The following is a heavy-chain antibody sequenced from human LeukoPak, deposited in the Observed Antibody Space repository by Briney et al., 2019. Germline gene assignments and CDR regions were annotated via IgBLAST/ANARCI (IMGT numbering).Heavy chain of an antibody. D-gene: IGHD5-24*01. Sequence: PSETLSLTCTVSGGSISSYYWSWIRQPPGKGLEWIGYIYYSGSTNYNPSLKSRVTISVDTSKNQFSLKLSSVTAADTAVYYCARACGRSGTYKTPQGFDYWGHGTLVTVSS. CDR1: GGSISSYY. J-gene: IGHJ4*01. CDR2: IYYSGST. CDR3: ARACGRSGTYKTPQGFDY. V-gene: IGHV4-59*01.